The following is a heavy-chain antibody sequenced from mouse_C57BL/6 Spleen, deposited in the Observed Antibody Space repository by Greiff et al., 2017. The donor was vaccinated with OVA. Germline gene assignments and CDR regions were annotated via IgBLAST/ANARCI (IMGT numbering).Heavy chain of an antibody. V-gene: IGHV3-6*01. CDR3: ARDHWDGFAY. CDR2: ISYDGSN. J-gene: IGHJ3*01. CDR1: GYSITSGYY. Sequence: EVKLQESGPGLVKPSQSLSLTCSVTGYSITSGYYWNWIRQFPGNKLEWMGYISYDGSNNYNPSLKNRISITRDTSKNQFFLKLNSVTTEDTATYYCARDHWDGFAYWGQGTLVTVSA. D-gene: IGHD4-1*01.